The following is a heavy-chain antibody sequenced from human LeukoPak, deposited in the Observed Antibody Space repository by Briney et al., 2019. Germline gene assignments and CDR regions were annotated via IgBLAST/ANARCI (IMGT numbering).Heavy chain of an antibody. CDR3: ATAGIGMLTCLRG. CDR2: FDLEDGET. CDR1: GYTLTELS. D-gene: IGHD3-10*02. V-gene: IGHV1-24*01. J-gene: IGHJ4*02. Sequence: ASVKDSCEDSGYTLTELSMHWVRQAPGRGLEWMGGFDLEDGETIYAQKFQGTVTMTEDTSTDTAYMVLSSLRSEDTAVYYCATAGIGMLTCLRGWGQGTLVTVSS.